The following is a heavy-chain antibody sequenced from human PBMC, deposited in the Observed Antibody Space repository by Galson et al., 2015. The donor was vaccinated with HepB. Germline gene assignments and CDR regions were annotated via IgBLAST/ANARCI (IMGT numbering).Heavy chain of an antibody. Sequence: SLRLSCAASGFTFSSYWMHWVRQAPGKGLVWVSRINSDGSSTSYADSVKGRFTISRDNAKNTLYLQMNSLRAEDTAVYYCAREYYDFWSGYSPYFDYWGQGTLVTVSS. D-gene: IGHD3-3*01. CDR3: AREYYDFWSGYSPYFDY. CDR2: INSDGSST. J-gene: IGHJ4*02. CDR1: GFTFSSYW. V-gene: IGHV3-74*01.